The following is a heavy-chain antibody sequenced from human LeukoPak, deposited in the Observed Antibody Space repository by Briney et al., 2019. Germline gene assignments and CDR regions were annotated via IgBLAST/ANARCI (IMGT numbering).Heavy chain of an antibody. J-gene: IGHJ4*02. CDR3: ARASITMVRGVDY. CDR2: IYYSGSA. CDR1: GGSISSYY. V-gene: IGHV4-59*01. Sequence: PSETLSLTCTVSGGSISSYYWSWIRQPPGKGLEWIGYIYYSGSANYNPSLKSRVTISIDTSKNQFSLKLSSVTAADTAVYYCARASITMVRGVDYWGQGTLVTASS. D-gene: IGHD3-10*01.